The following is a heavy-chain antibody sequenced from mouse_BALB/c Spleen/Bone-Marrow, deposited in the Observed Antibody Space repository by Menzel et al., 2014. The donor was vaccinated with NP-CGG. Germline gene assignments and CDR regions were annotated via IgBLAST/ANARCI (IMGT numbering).Heavy chain of an antibody. Sequence: VQLQESGDELVKPGASVKLSRMASGFTFTRYWIHWVKQRPGQGPEWIGEINPSNGRTNYNEKFKGKATLTADKSSSTAYMQLSSLTSDDSAVYFCARSGYGNYFYAMDYWGQGTSVTVSS. CDR1: GFTFTRYW. CDR3: ARSGYGNYFYAMDY. V-gene: IGHV1S81*02. CDR2: INPSNGRT. D-gene: IGHD2-10*02. J-gene: IGHJ4*01.